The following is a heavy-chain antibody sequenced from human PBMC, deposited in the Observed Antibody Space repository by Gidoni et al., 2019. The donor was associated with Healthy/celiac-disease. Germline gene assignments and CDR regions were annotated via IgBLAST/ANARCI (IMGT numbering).Heavy chain of an antibody. CDR1: GGSFSGYY. CDR3: ARGYSSSYGY. J-gene: IGHJ4*02. CDR2: INHSGST. Sequence: QVQLQQWGAGLLKPSETLSLTCAVYGGSFSGYYWSWIRQPPGKGLEWIGEINHSGSTNYNPSLKSRVTISVYTSKNQFSLKLSSVTAADTAVYYCARGYSSSYGYWGQGTRVTVSS. D-gene: IGHD6-6*01. V-gene: IGHV4-34*01.